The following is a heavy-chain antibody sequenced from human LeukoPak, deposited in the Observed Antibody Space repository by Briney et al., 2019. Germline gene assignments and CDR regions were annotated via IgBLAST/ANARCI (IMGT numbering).Heavy chain of an antibody. D-gene: IGHD1-14*01. J-gene: IGHJ4*02. CDR2: INHSGST. V-gene: IGHV4-34*01. CDR1: GGSFSGYY. Sequence: SETLSLTCAVYGGSFSGYYWSWIRQPPGKGLEWIGEINHSGSTNYNPSLKSRVTISVDTPKNQFSLKLSSVTAADTAVYYCARNRRPLDYWGQGTLVTVSS. CDR3: ARNRRPLDY.